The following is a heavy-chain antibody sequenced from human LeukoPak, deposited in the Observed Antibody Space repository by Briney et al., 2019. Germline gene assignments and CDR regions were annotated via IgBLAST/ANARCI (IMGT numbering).Heavy chain of an antibody. J-gene: IGHJ4*02. V-gene: IGHV3-74*03. Sequence: PGGSLTLSCAAYAFTFSDYCWHWPRHAPGRGLEWVARIYSDVRRIKYADSVKGRFTISRDNAKNTLYLQMNALRVEDTAGYYCATSPVISRDWGQGTLVTVSS. CDR2: IYSDVRRI. D-gene: IGHD2-21*01. CDR3: ATSPVISRD. CDR1: AFTFSDYC.